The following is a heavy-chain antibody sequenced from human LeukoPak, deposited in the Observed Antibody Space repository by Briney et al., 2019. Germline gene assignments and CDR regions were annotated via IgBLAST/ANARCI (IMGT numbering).Heavy chain of an antibody. V-gene: IGHV3-7*04. J-gene: IGHJ4*02. CDR1: GFTFSSYW. CDR3: ARAKGYDSSPEGY. D-gene: IGHD3-22*01. CDR2: IKEDGSEK. Sequence: GGSLRLSCAASGFTFSSYWMTWVRQAPGKGLEWVANIKEDGSEKYHVDSVKGRFTVSRDNAKNSLYLQMNSLRAEDTAVYYCARAKGYDSSPEGYWGQGTLVTVSS.